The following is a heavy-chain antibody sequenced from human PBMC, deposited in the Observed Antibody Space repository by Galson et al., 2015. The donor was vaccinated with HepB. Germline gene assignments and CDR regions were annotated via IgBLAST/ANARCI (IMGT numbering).Heavy chain of an antibody. D-gene: IGHD2-2*01. J-gene: IGHJ4*02. V-gene: IGHV1-69*13. CDR2: IIPIFGTA. CDR3: ARGDYCSSTSCYAGFDY. Sequence: SVKVSCKASGGTFSSYAISWVRQAPGQGLEWMGGIIPIFGTANYAQKFQGRVTITADESTSTAYMELSSLRSEDTAVYYCARGDYCSSTSCYAGFDYWGQGTLVTVSS. CDR1: GGTFSSYA.